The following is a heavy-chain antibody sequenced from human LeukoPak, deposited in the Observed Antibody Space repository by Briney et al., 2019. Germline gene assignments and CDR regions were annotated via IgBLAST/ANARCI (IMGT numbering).Heavy chain of an antibody. Sequence: SETLSLTCAVYGGSFSGYYWSWIRQPPGKGLEWIGSIYYSGSTYYNPSLKSRVTISVDTSKNQFSLKLSSVTAADTAMYYCAREVYGGADYWGQGTLVTVSS. CDR2: IYYSGST. D-gene: IGHD4-23*01. CDR1: GGSFSGYY. V-gene: IGHV4-34*01. CDR3: AREVYGGADY. J-gene: IGHJ4*02.